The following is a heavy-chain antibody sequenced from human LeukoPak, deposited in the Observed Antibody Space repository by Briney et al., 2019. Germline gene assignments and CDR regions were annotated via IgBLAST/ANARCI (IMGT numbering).Heavy chain of an antibody. CDR3: AKVLDGTGYWNYYFDS. CDR1: EFTFSSYN. J-gene: IGHJ4*02. V-gene: IGHV3-48*01. CDR2: ISGSSSIV. Sequence: PGGSLRLSCAASEFTFSSYNLNWVRQAPGKGLEWVSSISGSSSIVYYADSVKGRFTISRDNAKNSLYLQMNSLRAEDTAVYYCAKVLDGTGYWNYYFDSWGQGTLVTVSS. D-gene: IGHD3-22*01.